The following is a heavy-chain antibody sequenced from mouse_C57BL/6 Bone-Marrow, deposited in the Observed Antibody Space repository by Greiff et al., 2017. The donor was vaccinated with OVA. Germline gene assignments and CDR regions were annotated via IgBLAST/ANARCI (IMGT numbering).Heavy chain of an antibody. V-gene: IGHV1-55*01. D-gene: IGHD1-1*01. CDR3: ARGYYGSHAMDY. Sequence: QVQLQQPGAELVKPGASVKMSCKASGYTFTSYWITWVKQRPGQGLEWIGDIYPRSGNTYYNEKFKGKATLTADKSSSTAYMELRSLTSEDSAVYFCARGYYGSHAMDYWGQGTSVTVSS. CDR2: IYPRSGNT. J-gene: IGHJ4*01. CDR1: GYTFTSYW.